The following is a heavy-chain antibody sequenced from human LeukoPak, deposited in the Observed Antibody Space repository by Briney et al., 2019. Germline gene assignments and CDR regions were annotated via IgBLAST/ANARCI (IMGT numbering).Heavy chain of an antibody. D-gene: IGHD6-19*01. Sequence: SESLSLTCTVSGDSISSYYWSWIRQPAGKGLEWIGRIYTSGSTNYNPSLKSRVTMSVDTSKNQFSLKLSSVTAADTAVYYCARDLGSGWYSDAFDIWGQGTMVTVSS. V-gene: IGHV4-4*07. CDR1: GDSISSYY. CDR3: ARDLGSGWYSDAFDI. J-gene: IGHJ3*02. CDR2: IYTSGST.